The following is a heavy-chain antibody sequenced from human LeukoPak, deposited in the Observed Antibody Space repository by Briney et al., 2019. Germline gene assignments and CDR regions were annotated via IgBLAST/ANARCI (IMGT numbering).Heavy chain of an antibody. V-gene: IGHV1-69*05. Sequence: GASVKVSCKASGGTCSSYAISWVRQAPGQGLEWMGRIIPIFGTANYAQKFQGRVTITTDESTSTAYMELSSLRSEDTAVYYCARVPGLYYYDSSGYSTIDIWGQGTMVTVSS. D-gene: IGHD3-22*01. CDR2: IIPIFGTA. CDR1: GGTCSSYA. J-gene: IGHJ3*02. CDR3: ARVPGLYYYDSSGYSTIDI.